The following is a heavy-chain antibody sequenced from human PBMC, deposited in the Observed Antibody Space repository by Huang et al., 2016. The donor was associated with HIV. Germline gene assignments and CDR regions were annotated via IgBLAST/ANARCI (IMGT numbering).Heavy chain of an antibody. V-gene: IGHV4-34*01. D-gene: IGHD3-16*01. CDR1: GGSFSGYF. J-gene: IGHJ5*02. CDR2: INHSGST. Sequence: QVHLQQWGTGLLKPSETLSLTCAVYGGSFSGYFWNWIRQSPGKGLEWTGQINHSGSTNYNPALKRRVIMAVDTSKNQFSLKLTSVTAADTAIYYCARELMLTFGGPFDPWGQGTLVTVSS. CDR3: ARELMLTFGGPFDP.